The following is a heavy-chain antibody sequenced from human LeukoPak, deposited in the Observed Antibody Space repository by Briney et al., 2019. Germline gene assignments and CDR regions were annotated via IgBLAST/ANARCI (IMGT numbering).Heavy chain of an antibody. Sequence: PGGSLRLSCAASGFTFSTYSMNWVRQAPGKGLEWVSAISGSGGSTYYADSVKGRFTISRDNSKNTLYLQMNSLRAEDTAVYYCAKDMRGSGSYSPIRFDYWGQGTLVTVSS. V-gene: IGHV3-23*01. CDR1: GFTFSTYS. J-gene: IGHJ4*02. D-gene: IGHD3-10*01. CDR3: AKDMRGSGSYSPIRFDY. CDR2: ISGSGGST.